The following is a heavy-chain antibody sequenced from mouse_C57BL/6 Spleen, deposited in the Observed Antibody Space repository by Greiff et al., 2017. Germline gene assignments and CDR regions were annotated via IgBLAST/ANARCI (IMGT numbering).Heavy chain of an antibody. CDR2: ISSGGSYT. D-gene: IGHD1-1*01. J-gene: IGHJ4*01. Sequence: EVQLQESGGDLVKPGGSLKLSCAASGFTFSSYGMSWVRQTPDKRLEWVATISSGGSYTYYPDSVKGRFTISRDNAKNTLYLQMSSLKSEDTAMYYCARSPYYYGSSYVPHYAMDYWGQGTSVTVSS. CDR1: GFTFSSYG. CDR3: ARSPYYYGSSYVPHYAMDY. V-gene: IGHV5-6*01.